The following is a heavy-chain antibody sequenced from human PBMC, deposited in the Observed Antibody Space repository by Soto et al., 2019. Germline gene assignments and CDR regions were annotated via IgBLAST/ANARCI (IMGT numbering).Heavy chain of an antibody. J-gene: IGHJ4*02. Sequence: SVKVSCKASGGTFGSYAISWVRQAPGQGLEWMGGIIPIFGTANYAQKFQGRVTITADESTSTAYMEPSSLRSEDTAVYYCASSGIQLWLHIDYWGQGTLVTVSS. V-gene: IGHV1-69*13. D-gene: IGHD5-18*01. CDR1: GGTFGSYA. CDR3: ASSGIQLWLHIDY. CDR2: IIPIFGTA.